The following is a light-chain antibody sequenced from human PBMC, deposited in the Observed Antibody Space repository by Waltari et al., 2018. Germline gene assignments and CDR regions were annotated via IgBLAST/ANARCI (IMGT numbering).Light chain of an antibody. Sequence: DIQMTQSPSTLSASVGDRVTITCRASQSISNYLAWYQQKPGKAPNLLIYKASILKSGVSSRFSGSGSGTQFTLTISSLQPGDFATYFCQQYNTYSSFGQGTKLGIK. CDR3: QQYNTYSS. J-gene: IGKJ2*01. CDR1: QSISNY. CDR2: KAS. V-gene: IGKV1-5*03.